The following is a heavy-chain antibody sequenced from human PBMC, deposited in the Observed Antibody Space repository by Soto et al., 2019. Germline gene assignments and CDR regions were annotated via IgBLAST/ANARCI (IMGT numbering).Heavy chain of an antibody. CDR3: ARNVVVPAPAAFDI. V-gene: IGHV4-61*08. D-gene: IGHD2-2*01. CDR2: ISFTGDT. J-gene: IGHJ3*02. CDR1: GASVSSGAYY. Sequence: SETLSLTCTVSGASVSSGAYYWSWIRQPPGKGLEWIGYISFTGDTTYNPSLKSRVTIAVDTSKNQFSLKLRSATAADTALYYCARNVVVPAPAAFDIWGQGTMVTVSS.